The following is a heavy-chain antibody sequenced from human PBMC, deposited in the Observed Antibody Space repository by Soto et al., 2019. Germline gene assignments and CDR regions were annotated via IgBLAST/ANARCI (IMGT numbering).Heavy chain of an antibody. D-gene: IGHD3-9*01. CDR3: ARGKTSDILTGHYHYFDY. CDR2: IYYSGST. CDR1: DGSISIGDYD. V-gene: IGHV4-30-4*01. J-gene: IGHJ4*02. Sequence: PSETLSVACTFSDGSISIGDYDWSWIRQPPGKGLEWIGYIYYSGSTYHNPSLKSRVTISVDTSKNQFSLKLSSVTAADTAVYYCARGKTSDILTGHYHYFDYWGQGTMVTVSS.